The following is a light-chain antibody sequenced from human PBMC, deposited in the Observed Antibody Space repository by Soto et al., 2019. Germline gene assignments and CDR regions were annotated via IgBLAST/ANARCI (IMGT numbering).Light chain of an antibody. Sequence: DIVMTQSPATLSVSPGERATLSCWASQSVNGDLAWYQQKPGQAPRLLIYGAFSRATGIPDRFSGSGFGTEFTLTISSLQSEDSAIYYCQQYDDWRWSFGQGTKVEIK. CDR2: GAF. V-gene: IGKV3D-15*01. CDR3: QQYDDWRWS. CDR1: QSVNGD. J-gene: IGKJ1*01.